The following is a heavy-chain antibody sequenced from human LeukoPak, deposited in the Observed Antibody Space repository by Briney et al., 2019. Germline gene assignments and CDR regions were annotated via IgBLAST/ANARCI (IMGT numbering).Heavy chain of an antibody. CDR1: GASISSYY. J-gene: IGHJ4*02. CDR3: ARGQPTQYGSGSSADPSGY. CDR2: IYYTGST. V-gene: IGHV4-59*12. Sequence: PSETLSLTCSVSGASISSYYWSWIRQPPGKGLEWIGYIYYTGSTNYNPSLKSRVAISVDTSKNQFSLKLSSVSAADTAVYYCARGQPTQYGSGSSADPSGYWGQGTLVTVSS. D-gene: IGHD3-10*01.